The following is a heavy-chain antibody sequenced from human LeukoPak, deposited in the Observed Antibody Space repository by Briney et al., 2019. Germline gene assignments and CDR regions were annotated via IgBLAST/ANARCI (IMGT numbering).Heavy chain of an antibody. D-gene: IGHD2-15*01. J-gene: IGHJ6*02. Sequence: GASVKVSCKASGYTFTGYYMHWVRQAPGQGLEWMGWINPNSGGTNYAQKFQGRVTMTRDTSISTAYMELSRLRSDDTAVYYCARLLDYYYYGMDVWGQGTTVTVSS. V-gene: IGHV1-2*02. CDR3: ARLLDYYYYGMDV. CDR2: INPNSGGT. CDR1: GYTFTGYY.